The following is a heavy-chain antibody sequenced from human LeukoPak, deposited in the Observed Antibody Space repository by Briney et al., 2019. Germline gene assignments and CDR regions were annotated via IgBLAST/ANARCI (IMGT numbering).Heavy chain of an antibody. CDR2: ISYDGSNK. D-gene: IGHD3-16*02. V-gene: IGHV3-30*18. Sequence: GGSLRLSCAASGFTFSSYGMHWVRQAPGKGLEWVAVISYDGSNKYYADSVKGRFTISGDNSKNTLYLQMNSLRAEDTAVYYCAKDLGSYLDYWGQGTLVTVSS. CDR3: AKDLGSYLDY. CDR1: GFTFSSYG. J-gene: IGHJ4*02.